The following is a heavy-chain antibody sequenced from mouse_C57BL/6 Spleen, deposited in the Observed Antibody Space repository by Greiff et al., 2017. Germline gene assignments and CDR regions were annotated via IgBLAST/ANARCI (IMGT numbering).Heavy chain of an antibody. V-gene: IGHV10-3*01. J-gene: IGHJ4*01. CDR2: IRSKSSNYAT. D-gene: IGHD1-1*01. CDR1: GFTFNTYA. CDR3: VRTVVAKGAMDY. Sequence: EVQVVESGGGLVQPKGSLKLSCAASGFTFNTYAMHWVRQAPGKGLEWVARIRSKSSNYATYYADSVKDRFTISRDDSQSMLYLQMNNLKTEDTAMYYGVRTVVAKGAMDYWGQGTSVTVSS.